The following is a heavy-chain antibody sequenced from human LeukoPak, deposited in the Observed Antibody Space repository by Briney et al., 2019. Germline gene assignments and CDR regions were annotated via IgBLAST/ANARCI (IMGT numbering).Heavy chain of an antibody. CDR3: ARGGSGWPYYFDY. V-gene: IGHV3-23*01. CDR2: ISGSGGST. CDR1: GCTFSSYA. J-gene: IGHJ4*02. D-gene: IGHD6-19*01. Sequence: PGGSLRLSCAASGCTFSSYAMSWVRQAPGKGLEWVSAISGSGGSTYYADSVKGRFTISRDNSKNTLYLQMNSLRAEDTAVYYCARGGSGWPYYFDYWGQGTLVTVSS.